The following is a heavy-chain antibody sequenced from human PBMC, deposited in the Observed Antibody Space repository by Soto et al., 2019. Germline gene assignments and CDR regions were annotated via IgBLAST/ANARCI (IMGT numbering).Heavy chain of an antibody. V-gene: IGHV1-2*04. D-gene: IGHD6-6*01. CDR3: ARSSSSSYRNWFDP. J-gene: IGHJ5*02. CDR2: INPNSGGT. CDR1: GYTFTGYY. Sequence: ASVRVSCKXSGYTFTGYYMHWVRQAPGQGLEWMGWINPNSGGTNYAQKFQGWVTMTRDTSISTAYMELSRLRSDDTAVYYCARSSSSSYRNWFDPWGQGTLVTVSS.